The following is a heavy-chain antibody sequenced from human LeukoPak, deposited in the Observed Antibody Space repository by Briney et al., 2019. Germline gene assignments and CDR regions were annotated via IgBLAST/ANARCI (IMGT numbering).Heavy chain of an antibody. Sequence: ASVKVSCKASGYTFTSYYMHWVRQAPGQGLEWMGIINPSGGSTRYAQKLQGRVTMTRDTSTSTVYMELSSLRSEDTAVYYCARNPVTKKYFDYWGQGTLVTVSS. V-gene: IGHV1-46*01. CDR3: ARNPVTKKYFDY. CDR1: GYTFTSYY. CDR2: INPSGGST. D-gene: IGHD4-17*01. J-gene: IGHJ4*02.